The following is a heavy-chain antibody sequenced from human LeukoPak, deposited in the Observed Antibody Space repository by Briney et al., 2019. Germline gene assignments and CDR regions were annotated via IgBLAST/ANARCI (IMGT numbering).Heavy chain of an antibody. J-gene: IGHJ4*02. D-gene: IGHD2-2*01. CDR2: ISHSGST. V-gene: IGHV4-34*01. CDR1: GGSFSDYF. Sequence: SETLSLTCAVYGGSFSDYFWSWIRQPPGKGLEWIGEISHSGSTTYNPSLRSRVTISGDTSKKQFSLKLSSVTAADTAVYYCARYFEYQRTIDYWGQGTLVTVSS. CDR3: ARYFEYQRTIDY.